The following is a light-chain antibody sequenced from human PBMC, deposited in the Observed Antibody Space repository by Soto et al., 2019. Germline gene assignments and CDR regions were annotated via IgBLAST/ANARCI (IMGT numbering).Light chain of an antibody. J-gene: IGKJ2*01. V-gene: IGKV3-20*01. Sequence: EIVLTQSPGTLSLSPGERATLSCRASHSVSSIYLAWYQQKPGQAPRLLIFGASSRATGIPDRFSGSGSGTDFTLTISRLEPDDFAVYYCQQYGGSPPYTFGQGTKLEIK. CDR2: GAS. CDR1: HSVSSIY. CDR3: QQYGGSPPYT.